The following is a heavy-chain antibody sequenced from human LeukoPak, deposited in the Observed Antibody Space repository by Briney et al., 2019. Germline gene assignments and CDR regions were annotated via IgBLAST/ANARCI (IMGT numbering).Heavy chain of an antibody. D-gene: IGHD1-26*01. V-gene: IGHV5-51*01. J-gene: IGHJ3*02. CDR3: ARTGDPSGSHDAFDI. Sequence: HGESLKISCKGSGYSFTSYWIGWVRQMPGKGLEWMGIIYPGDSDTRYSPSFQGQVTISADKSISTAYLQWSSLKASDTAMYYCARTGDPSGSHDAFDIWGQGTMVTASS. CDR2: IYPGDSDT. CDR1: GYSFTSYW.